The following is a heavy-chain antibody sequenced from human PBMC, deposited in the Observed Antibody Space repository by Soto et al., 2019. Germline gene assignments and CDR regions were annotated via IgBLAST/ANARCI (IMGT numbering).Heavy chain of an antibody. V-gene: IGHV4-59*08. CDR3: ARSFTEPYFFDF. J-gene: IGHJ4*02. CDR2: GHSNGIS. CDR1: GGSISYSY. Sequence: SETPSLTCNVSGGSISYSYWTWIRQTPGKGLEWIGYGHSNGISKYNPSFESRVLISVDTSKSLFSLKVSSVTAADTAVYYCARSFTEPYFFDFWGQGTLVTVSS.